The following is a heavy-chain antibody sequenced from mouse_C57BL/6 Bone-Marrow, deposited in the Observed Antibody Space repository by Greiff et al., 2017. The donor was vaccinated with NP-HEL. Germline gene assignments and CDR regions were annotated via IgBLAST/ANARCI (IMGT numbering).Heavy chain of an antibody. V-gene: IGHV1-64*01. D-gene: IGHD1-1*01. Sequence: VQLQQPGAELVKPGASVKLSCKASGYTFTSYWMHWVKQRPGQGLEWIGMIHPNSGSTNYNEKFKSKATLTVDKSSSTAYMQLSSLTSEDSAVYYCARGLYYYGSVFAYWGQGTLVTVSA. CDR3: ARGLYYYGSVFAY. J-gene: IGHJ3*01. CDR1: GYTFTSYW. CDR2: IHPNSGST.